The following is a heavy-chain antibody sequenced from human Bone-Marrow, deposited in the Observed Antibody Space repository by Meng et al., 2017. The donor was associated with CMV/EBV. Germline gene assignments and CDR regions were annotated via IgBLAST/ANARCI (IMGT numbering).Heavy chain of an antibody. D-gene: IGHD3-16*02. CDR3: ARDRYKDYDYVWGSYRLYTYYFDY. V-gene: IGHV3-43*01. CDR2: INWDGSTT. J-gene: IGHJ4*02. CDR1: GFTFDHYT. Sequence: GESLKISCTASGFTFDHYTMHWVRQAPGKGLEWVSLINWDGSTTFYADSVEGRFTISRDNSKNTLYLQMNSLRAEDTAVYYCARDRYKDYDYVWGSYRLYTYYFDYWGQGTLVTVSS.